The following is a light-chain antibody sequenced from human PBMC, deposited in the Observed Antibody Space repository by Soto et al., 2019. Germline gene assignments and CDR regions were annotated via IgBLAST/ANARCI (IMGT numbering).Light chain of an antibody. CDR3: QQTFRTMT. CDR1: QTISIY. J-gene: IGKJ4*01. Sequence: DIQVTQSPSSLSASVGDRVTITCRASQTISIYLNWYQQKPGKAPKLLIYAASRLESGVPSRFSGSGSGTDFTLTVSNVQPEDSATYYCQQTFRTMTFGGGTNVEI. V-gene: IGKV1-39*01. CDR2: AAS.